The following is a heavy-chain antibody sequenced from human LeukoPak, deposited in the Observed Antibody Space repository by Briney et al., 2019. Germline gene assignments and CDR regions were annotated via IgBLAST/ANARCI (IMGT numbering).Heavy chain of an antibody. J-gene: IGHJ4*02. CDR3: AKDYSNIAARSAFDY. D-gene: IGHD6-6*01. Sequence: PGGSLRPSCAASGFTFSSYAMSWVRQAPGKGLEWVSAISASGTSTYYADSVKGRFTISRDNSKNTLYLQMNSLRAEDTAVYYCAKDYSNIAARSAFDYWGQGTLVTVSS. CDR2: ISASGTST. CDR1: GFTFSSYA. V-gene: IGHV3-23*01.